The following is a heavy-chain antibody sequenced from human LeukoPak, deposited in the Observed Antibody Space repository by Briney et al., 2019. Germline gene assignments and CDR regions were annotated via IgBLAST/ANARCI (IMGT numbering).Heavy chain of an antibody. Sequence: GGSLRLSCXASGFTFSSYWMSWVRQAPGKGLEWVANIKEDGSEKYYVDSVKGRFTISRDNAKNSLYVQMNSLRAEDTAVYYCARGAMVVLDWGQGTLVTVSS. V-gene: IGHV3-7*01. J-gene: IGHJ4*02. CDR1: GFTFSSYW. CDR3: ARGAMVVLD. CDR2: IKEDGSEK. D-gene: IGHD5-18*01.